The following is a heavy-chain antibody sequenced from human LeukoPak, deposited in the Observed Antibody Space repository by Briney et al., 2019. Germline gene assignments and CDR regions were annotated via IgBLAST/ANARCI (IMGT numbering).Heavy chain of an antibody. CDR3: AKGVDVVVVVAAFDC. CDR2: ISGSGGST. CDR1: GFTFSSYA. D-gene: IGHD2-15*01. Sequence: GGSLRLSCAASGFTFSSYAMSWVRQAPGKGLEWVSAISGSGGSTYYADSVKGRFTISRDNSKNTLYLQMNSLRAEDTAVYYCAKGVDVVVVVAAFDCWGQGTLVTVSS. J-gene: IGHJ5*01. V-gene: IGHV3-23*01.